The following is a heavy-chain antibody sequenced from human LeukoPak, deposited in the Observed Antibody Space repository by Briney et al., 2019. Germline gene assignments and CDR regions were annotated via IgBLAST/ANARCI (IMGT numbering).Heavy chain of an antibody. V-gene: IGHV3-43*02. D-gene: IGHD5-18*01. Sequence: GGSLRLSCAASGFTFDDYAMHWVRQAPGKGLEWVSLISGDGGSTYYADSVKGRLTISRDNSKNSLYLQMNSLRTEDTALYYCAKDLTWNTAMVPQYYYYYYGMDVWGQGTTVTVSS. CDR3: AKDLTWNTAMVPQYYYYYYGMDV. J-gene: IGHJ6*02. CDR2: ISGDGGST. CDR1: GFTFDDYA.